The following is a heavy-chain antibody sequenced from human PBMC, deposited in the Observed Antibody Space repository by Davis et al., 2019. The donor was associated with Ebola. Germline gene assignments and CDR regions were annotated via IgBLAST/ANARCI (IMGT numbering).Heavy chain of an antibody. V-gene: IGHV1-46*01. Sequence: AASVKVSCKASGYTFTSYYMHWVRQAPGQGLEWMGIINPSGGSPTYAQKFQGRVTMTRDTSTSTIYMEVTSLSSEDTAVYYCARVGYQWNYRAFLDHWGQGTLVTVSS. CDR3: ARVGYQWNYRAFLDH. D-gene: IGHD1-7*01. J-gene: IGHJ4*02. CDR2: INPSGGSP. CDR1: GYTFTSYY.